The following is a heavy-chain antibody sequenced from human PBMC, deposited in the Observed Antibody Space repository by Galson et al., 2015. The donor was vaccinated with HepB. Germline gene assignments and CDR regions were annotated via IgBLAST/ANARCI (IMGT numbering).Heavy chain of an antibody. J-gene: IGHJ5*02. Sequence: SLRLSCAASGFTFSSYWMSWVRQAPGKGLEWVANIKQDGSEKYYVDSVKGRFTISRDNAKNSLYLQMNSLRAEDTAVYYCARAPSYDILTGYPNWFDPWGQGTLVTVSS. D-gene: IGHD3-9*01. CDR3: ARAPSYDILTGYPNWFDP. CDR1: GFTFSSYW. CDR2: IKQDGSEK. V-gene: IGHV3-7*03.